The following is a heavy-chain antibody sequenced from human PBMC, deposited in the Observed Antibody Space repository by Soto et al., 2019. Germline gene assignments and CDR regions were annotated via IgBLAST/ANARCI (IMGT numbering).Heavy chain of an antibody. CDR3: AGGSNSNNWKLFDY. CDR2: MYAAGST. J-gene: IGHJ4*02. D-gene: IGHD1-1*01. Sequence: EVQLVESGGGLVQPGGSLRLSCAVTGFTISSNYMNWVRQAPGKGLEWVSVMYAAGSTYYEDSVKGRFNISRDNSKNTVYLQMNSLRGEDTAVYYCAGGSNSNNWKLFDYWGQGTLVTVSS. V-gene: IGHV3-66*01. CDR1: GFTISSNY.